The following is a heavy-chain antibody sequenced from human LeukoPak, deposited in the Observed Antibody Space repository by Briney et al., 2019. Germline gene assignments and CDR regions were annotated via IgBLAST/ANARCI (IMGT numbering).Heavy chain of an antibody. J-gene: IGHJ4*02. V-gene: IGHV3-30*01. CDR2: ISYDGSNK. Sequence: PGGSLRLSCAASGFTFSSYAMHWVRQAPGKGLEWVAVISYDGSNKYYADSVKGRFTISRDNSKNTLYLQMNSLRAEDTAVYYRARESMECTNGVCSIDYRGQGTLVTVSS. CDR1: GFTFSSYA. D-gene: IGHD2-8*01. CDR3: ARESMECTNGVCSIDY.